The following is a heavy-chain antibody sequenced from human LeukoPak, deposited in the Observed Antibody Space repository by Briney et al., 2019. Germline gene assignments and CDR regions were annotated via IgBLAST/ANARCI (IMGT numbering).Heavy chain of an antibody. CDR3: ATRYCTSTNCFAFEA. Sequence: GGSLRLSCAAFGFTFSSYSMNWVRQAPGKGLEWVSSIDSSGTYTYYSDSVKGRFTISRDNAKNSLFLQMNSLRAEDTAIYSCATRYCTSTNCFAFEAWGQGTMVTVSS. J-gene: IGHJ3*01. V-gene: IGHV3-21*06. D-gene: IGHD2-2*01. CDR2: IDSSGTYT. CDR1: GFTFSSYS.